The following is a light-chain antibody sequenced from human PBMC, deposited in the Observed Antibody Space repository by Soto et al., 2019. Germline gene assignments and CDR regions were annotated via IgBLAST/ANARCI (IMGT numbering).Light chain of an antibody. Sequence: EIVMSQSPVTLSVSPGERATLSCRASQSVTNSYLAWYQQKPGQAPRLLIFGASTRAAGIPARFSGSGSGTEFTLTISSLQFEDFAVYYCQQYSNWPLTFGGGTKVDIK. CDR1: QSVTNSY. CDR3: QQYSNWPLT. J-gene: IGKJ4*01. CDR2: GAS. V-gene: IGKV3-15*01.